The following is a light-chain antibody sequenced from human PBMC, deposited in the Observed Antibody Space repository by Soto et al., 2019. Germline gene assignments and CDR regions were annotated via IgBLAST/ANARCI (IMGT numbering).Light chain of an antibody. CDR1: SSDVGSYNL. J-gene: IGLJ2*01. V-gene: IGLV2-23*03. CDR3: CSYAGSSTFV. Sequence: QSALTQPASVSGSPGQSITISCTGTSSDVGSYNLVSWYQHHPGKAPKLMIYEGSKRPSGVSNRFSGSKSGNTASLTISGLQAEDEADYYCCSYAGSSTFVFVGGTKLTVL. CDR2: EGS.